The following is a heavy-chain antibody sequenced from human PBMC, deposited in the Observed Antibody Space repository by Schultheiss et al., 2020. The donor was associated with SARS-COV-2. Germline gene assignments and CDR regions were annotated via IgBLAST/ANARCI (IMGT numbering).Heavy chain of an antibody. CDR1: GFLFSTSGVG. V-gene: IGHV2-5*02. CDR3: AHRPRRFTIFGVALRGDWCDP. D-gene: IGHD3-3*01. CDR2: ISWDDDK. Sequence: SGPTLVKPTQTLTLTCTFSGFLFSTSGVGVGWIRQPPGKALEWLALISWDDDKRYSPSLKNRLTITKDTSKNQVVLTMTNMDAVDTGTYYCAHRPRRFTIFGVALRGDWCDPWGQGTLVTVSS. J-gene: IGHJ5*02.